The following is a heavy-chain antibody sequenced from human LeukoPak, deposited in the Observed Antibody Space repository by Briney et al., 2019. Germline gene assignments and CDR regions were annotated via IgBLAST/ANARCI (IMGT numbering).Heavy chain of an antibody. J-gene: IGHJ4*02. D-gene: IGHD6-19*01. V-gene: IGHV1-18*01. Sequence: GASVKVSCKASGYTFVNYGISWVRQAPGQGLEWVAWINPSNDDPRYSEKFQDRVTMTTDRSTNTAYMELRNLRSDDTAMYYCARGSSSGFGFWGQGTLVTVSS. CDR2: INPSNDDP. CDR3: ARGSSSGFGF. CDR1: GYTFVNYG.